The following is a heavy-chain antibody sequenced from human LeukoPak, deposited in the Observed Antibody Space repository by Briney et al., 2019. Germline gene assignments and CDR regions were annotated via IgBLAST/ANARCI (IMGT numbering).Heavy chain of an antibody. CDR3: ARSYCGGDCYWTIDY. D-gene: IGHD2-21*02. V-gene: IGHV1-2*02. Sequence: RWASVKVSCTASGYTFTGYYMHWVRQAPGQGLTWMGWINPNTGVTNYAQKFQGRVTMTRATSINTAYMELDRLTSDDTAIYCCARSYCGGDCYWTIDYWGQGTLVTVSS. CDR2: INPNTGVT. CDR1: GYTFTGYY. J-gene: IGHJ4*02.